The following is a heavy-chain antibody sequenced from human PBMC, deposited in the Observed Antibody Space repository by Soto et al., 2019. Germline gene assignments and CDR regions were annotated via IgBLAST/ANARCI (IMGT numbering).Heavy chain of an antibody. J-gene: IGHJ6*03. CDR2: ISGRGGST. Sequence: GGSLRLSCAASGFTFSSYAMSWVRQAPGKGLEWVSAISGRGGSTYYADSVKGRFTISRDNSKNTLYLQMNSLRAEDTAVYYCAKDLVFGVVISYYYMDVWGKGTTVTVSS. D-gene: IGHD3-3*01. CDR3: AKDLVFGVVISYYYMDV. CDR1: GFTFSSYA. V-gene: IGHV3-23*01.